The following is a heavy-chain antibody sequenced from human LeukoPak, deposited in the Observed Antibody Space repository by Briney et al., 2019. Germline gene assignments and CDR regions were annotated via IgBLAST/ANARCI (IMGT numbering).Heavy chain of an antibody. Sequence: SETLSLTCAVSGGSISRGGYPWSWVRRPPGEGLEWIGYIYHSGSICYNPSLKSRVTISVDRSKNQFSLKLSSVTAADAAVYYCARGSNTPVRVFDYWGQGTLVTVSS. CDR3: ARGSNTPVRVFDY. J-gene: IGHJ4*02. CDR1: GGSISRGGYP. V-gene: IGHV4-30-2*01. CDR2: IYHSGSI. D-gene: IGHD3-10*01.